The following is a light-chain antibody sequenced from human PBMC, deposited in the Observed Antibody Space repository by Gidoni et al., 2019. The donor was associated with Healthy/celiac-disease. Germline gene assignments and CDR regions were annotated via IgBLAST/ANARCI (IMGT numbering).Light chain of an antibody. CDR1: QSLLHSNGYNY. J-gene: IGKJ4*01. CDR3: MQALHTPLT. V-gene: IGKV2-28*01. Sequence: DIEMTQSPLSQPVTPGEPASMSCRSIQSLLHSNGYNYLDWYLQKPGQSPQLLIYLGSTRASGVPDRFSGSGSGTDFTLKISRVEAEDVGVYYCMQALHTPLTFGGGTKVEIK. CDR2: LGS.